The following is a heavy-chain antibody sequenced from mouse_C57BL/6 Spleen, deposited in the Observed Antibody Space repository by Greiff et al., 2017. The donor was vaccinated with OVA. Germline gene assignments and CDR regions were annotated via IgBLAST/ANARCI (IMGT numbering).Heavy chain of an antibody. D-gene: IGHD2-5*01. CDR1: GYSFTSGYY. Sequence: EVKLQESGPGLVKPSQSLSLTCSVTGYSFTSGYYCNWLRQFPGNKLEWVVYISYAGSTTYNPSLTNRISITRDTSKNQFVLKLNAVTTEDTATYDCARGDYSNSWFAYWGQGTLVTVSA. J-gene: IGHJ3*01. CDR3: ARGDYSNSWFAY. V-gene: IGHV3-6*01. CDR2: ISYAGST.